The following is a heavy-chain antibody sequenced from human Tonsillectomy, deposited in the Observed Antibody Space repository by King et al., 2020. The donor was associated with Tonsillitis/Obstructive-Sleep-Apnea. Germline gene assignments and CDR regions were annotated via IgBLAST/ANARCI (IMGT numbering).Heavy chain of an antibody. CDR2: ISYDGSNK. CDR3: ASDSLGHYFYY. Sequence: VQLVESGGGVVQPGRSLRLSCAASGFTFSSYAMYWVRQAPGKGLEWVAIISYDGSNKYYADSVKGRFTISRDNSKNTLYLQLNSLRAEDTAVYYCASDSLGHYFYYWGHGTLVTVSS. CDR1: GFTFSSYA. D-gene: IGHD3-16*01. J-gene: IGHJ4*01. V-gene: IGHV3-30*04.